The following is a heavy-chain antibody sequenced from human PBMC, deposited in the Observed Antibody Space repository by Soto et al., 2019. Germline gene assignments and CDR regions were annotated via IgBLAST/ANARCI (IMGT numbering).Heavy chain of an antibody. V-gene: IGHV4-34*01. D-gene: IGHD2-2*01. CDR2: INHSGSN. CDR1: GGSFSGYY. J-gene: IGHJ6*02. Sequence: KTSETLSLTCAVYGGSFSGYYWSWVRQPPGKGLEWIGEINHSGSNNYNPSLKSRVTVSVDTSKNQFSLKLTSVTAADTAVYYCARDIVVRPAANRYGMDVWGQGTTVT. CDR3: ARDIVVRPAANRYGMDV.